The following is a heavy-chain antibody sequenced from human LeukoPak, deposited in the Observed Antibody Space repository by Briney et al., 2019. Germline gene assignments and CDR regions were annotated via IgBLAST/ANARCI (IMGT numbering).Heavy chain of an antibody. J-gene: IGHJ4*02. Sequence: PSETLSLTCAVYGGSFGIYYWSWIRQPPGKGLEWIGEINHSGSTNYNPSLKSRVTISVDMSRNQFSMKLSSVTAADTAVYYCARGRGWNYFDYWGLGTLVTVSS. D-gene: IGHD6-19*01. CDR1: GGSFGIYY. V-gene: IGHV4-34*01. CDR3: ARGRGWNYFDY. CDR2: INHSGST.